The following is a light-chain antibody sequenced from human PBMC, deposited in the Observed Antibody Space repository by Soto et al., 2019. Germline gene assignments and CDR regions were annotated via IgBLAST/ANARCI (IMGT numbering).Light chain of an antibody. CDR3: SSYTSSSTLVV. J-gene: IGLJ2*01. CDR1: SRDVGTYDY. CDR2: EVS. Sequence: QSALTQPASVSGSPGQSISISCTGTSRDVGTYDYIYWYQQHPGKAPKLMIYEVSNRPSGVSHRFSGSKSGNTASLTISGLQAEDEADYYCSSYTSSSTLVVFGGGTKVTVL. V-gene: IGLV2-14*01.